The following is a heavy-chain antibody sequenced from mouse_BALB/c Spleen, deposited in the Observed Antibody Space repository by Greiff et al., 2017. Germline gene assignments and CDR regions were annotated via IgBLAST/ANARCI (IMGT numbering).Heavy chain of an antibody. V-gene: IGHV1-67*01. D-gene: IGHD2-1*01. J-gene: IGHJ2*01. CDR2: ISTYYGDA. Sequence: QVQLQQSGAELVRPGVSVKISCKGSGYTFTDYAMHWVKQSHAKSLEWIGVISTYYGDASYNQKFKGKATMTVDKSSSTAYMELARLTSEDTAVYYCASYGNYYFDYWGQGTTLTVSS. CDR3: ASYGNYYFDY. CDR1: GYTFTDYA.